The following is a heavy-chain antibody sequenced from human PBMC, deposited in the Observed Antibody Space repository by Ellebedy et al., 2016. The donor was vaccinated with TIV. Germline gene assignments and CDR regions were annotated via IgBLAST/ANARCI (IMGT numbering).Heavy chain of an antibody. V-gene: IGHV1-69*13. CDR1: GGTFSSYA. Sequence: SVKVSXKASGGTFSSYAISWVRQAPGQGLKWMGGIIPIFGTANYAQKFQGRVTITADESTSTAYMELSSLRSEDTAVYYCARVDKKWELGWFNPWGQGTLVTVSS. CDR2: IIPIFGTA. D-gene: IGHD1-26*01. CDR3: ARVDKKWELGWFNP. J-gene: IGHJ5*02.